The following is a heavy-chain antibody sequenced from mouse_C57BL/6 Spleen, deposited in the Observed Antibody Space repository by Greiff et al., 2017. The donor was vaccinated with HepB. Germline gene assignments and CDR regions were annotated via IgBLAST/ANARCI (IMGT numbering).Heavy chain of an antibody. Sequence: VKLVESGAELARPGASVKMSCKASGYTFTSYTMHWVKQRPGQGLEWIGYINPSSGYTKYNQKFKDKATLTADKSSSTAYMQLSSLTSEDSAVYYCARITVVAYYFDYWGQGTTLTVSS. CDR1: GYTFTSYT. V-gene: IGHV1-4*01. J-gene: IGHJ2*01. D-gene: IGHD1-1*01. CDR3: ARITVVAYYFDY. CDR2: INPSSGYT.